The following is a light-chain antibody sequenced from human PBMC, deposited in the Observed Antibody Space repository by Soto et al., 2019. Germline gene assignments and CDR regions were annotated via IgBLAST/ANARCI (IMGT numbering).Light chain of an antibody. CDR1: SSDVGGYNY. V-gene: IGLV2-14*01. Sequence: QSALTQPASVSGSPGQSITISCTGTSSDVGGYNYVSWYQQHPGKAPKLMIYEVSNRPSGVSNRFSGYKSGNTASLTISGLQPEDEADYYCSSYTSSSTRVFGGGTKLTVL. J-gene: IGLJ3*02. CDR2: EVS. CDR3: SSYTSSSTRV.